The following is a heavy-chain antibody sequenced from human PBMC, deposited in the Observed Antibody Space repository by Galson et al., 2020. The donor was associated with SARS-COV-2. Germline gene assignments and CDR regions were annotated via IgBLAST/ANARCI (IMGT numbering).Heavy chain of an antibody. CDR1: GFTFSSYG. D-gene: IGHD2-21*02. Sequence: PGGSLRLSCAASGFTFSSYGMHWVRQAPGKGLEWVAVISYDGSNKYYADSVKGRFTISRDNSKNTLYLQMNSLRAEDTAVYYCAKDLITYSYCGGDCYSPYFDYWGQGTLVTVSS. J-gene: IGHJ4*02. CDR2: ISYDGSNK. V-gene: IGHV3-30*18. CDR3: AKDLITYSYCGGDCYSPYFDY.